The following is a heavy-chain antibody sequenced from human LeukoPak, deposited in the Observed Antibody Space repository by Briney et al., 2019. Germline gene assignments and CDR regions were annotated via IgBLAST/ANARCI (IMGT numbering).Heavy chain of an antibody. CDR3: ATGSRFDYYYMDV. V-gene: IGHV1-46*01. Sequence: GASVKVSCKASGYTFINYYMHWVRQAPGQGLGWMGIINPSGGSTTYAQKFQGRVTMTRDMSTSTVYMELSSLRSEDTAVYYCATGSRFDYYYMDVWGKGTTVTVSS. J-gene: IGHJ6*03. CDR1: GYTFINYY. D-gene: IGHD3-16*01. CDR2: INPSGGST.